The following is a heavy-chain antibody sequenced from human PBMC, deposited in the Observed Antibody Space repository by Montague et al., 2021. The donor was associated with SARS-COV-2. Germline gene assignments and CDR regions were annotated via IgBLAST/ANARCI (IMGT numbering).Heavy chain of an antibody. J-gene: IGHJ3*02. CDR1: RGSFSNYY. D-gene: IGHD3-9*01. Sequence: SETLSLTCAVSRGSFSNYYWTWIRQSPGKGLEWIGEINQGGAPNXTPSLKSRVTISLGTSKKQISLKLNSETVADTAVFFCARGRPVQGSFRHFDSISSGALDIWAQGSLVIVSS. V-gene: IGHV4-34*01. CDR2: INQGGAP. CDR3: ARGRPVQGSFRHFDSISSGALDI.